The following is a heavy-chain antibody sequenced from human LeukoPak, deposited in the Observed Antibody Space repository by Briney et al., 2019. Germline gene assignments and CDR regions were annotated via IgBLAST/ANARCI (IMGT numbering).Heavy chain of an antibody. CDR2: ISSSSSYI. Sequence: GGSLRLSCAASGFTFSSYSMNWVRQAPGKGLEWVSSISSSSSYIYYADSVKGRFTVSRDNAKNTLYLQMNSLGAEDTAVYYCARTAYSTSSLGFWGQGTLVTVSS. CDR3: ARTAYSTSSLGF. D-gene: IGHD6-6*01. J-gene: IGHJ4*02. CDR1: GFTFSSYS. V-gene: IGHV3-21*01.